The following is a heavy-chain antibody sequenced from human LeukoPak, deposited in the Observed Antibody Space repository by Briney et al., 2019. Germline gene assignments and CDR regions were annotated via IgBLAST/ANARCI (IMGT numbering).Heavy chain of an antibody. CDR2: IKRKGDDGTT. CDR1: GFTFSNAW. CDR3: TAGTGRSDLDY. J-gene: IGHJ4*02. D-gene: IGHD3/OR15-3a*01. Sequence: GGSPRLSCAASGFTFSNAWMSWVRQAPGKGLEWVGRIKRKGDDGTTDYAAPVKGRFTISRDDSKNTSYLQMNSLKTEDTGVYYCTAGTGRSDLDYWGQGTLVSVSS. V-gene: IGHV3-15*01.